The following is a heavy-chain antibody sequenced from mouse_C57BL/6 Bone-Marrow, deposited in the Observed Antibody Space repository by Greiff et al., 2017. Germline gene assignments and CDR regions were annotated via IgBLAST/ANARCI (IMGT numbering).Heavy chain of an antibody. CDR3: ARSGIIYYYGSSPWFAY. Sequence: QVQLQQSDAELVKPGASVKISCKVSGYTFTDHTIHWMKQRPEQGLEWIGYIYPRDGSTKYNEKFKGKATLTADKSSSTAYMQLNSLTSEDSAVYFCARSGIIYYYGSSPWFAYWGQGTLVTVSA. CDR2: IYPRDGST. J-gene: IGHJ3*01. CDR1: GYTFTDHT. V-gene: IGHV1-78*01. D-gene: IGHD1-1*01.